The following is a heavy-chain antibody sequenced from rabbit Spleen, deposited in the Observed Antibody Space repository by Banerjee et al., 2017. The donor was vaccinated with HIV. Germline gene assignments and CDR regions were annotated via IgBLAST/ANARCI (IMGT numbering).Heavy chain of an antibody. CDR2: IDTAGSP. CDR3: ARGTNHYPPDRLDL. Sequence: QSLEESGGRLVTPGTPLTLTCTASGFSLSRYYMSWVRQAPGKGLEWIGFIDTAGSPYYASWVKGRFTISKTSTTVDLKMTSLTTEDTATYFCARGTNHYPPDRLDLWGQGTLVTVS. D-gene: IGHD8-1*01. J-gene: IGHJ3*01. CDR1: GFSLSRYY. V-gene: IGHV1S69*01.